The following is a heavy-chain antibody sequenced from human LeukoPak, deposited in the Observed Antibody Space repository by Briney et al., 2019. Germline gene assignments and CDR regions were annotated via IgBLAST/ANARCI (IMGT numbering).Heavy chain of an antibody. CDR3: ARDSGFDSGYDPVYYFDY. CDR1: GYTFTSYY. D-gene: IGHD5-12*01. CDR2: INPSGGST. V-gene: IGHV1-46*01. J-gene: IGHJ4*02. Sequence: ASVKVSCKASGYTFTSYYMHWMRQAPGQGLEWMGIINPSGGSTSYAQKFQGRVTMTRDTSTSTVYMELSSLRSEDTAVYYCARDSGFDSGYDPVYYFDYWGQGTLVTVSS.